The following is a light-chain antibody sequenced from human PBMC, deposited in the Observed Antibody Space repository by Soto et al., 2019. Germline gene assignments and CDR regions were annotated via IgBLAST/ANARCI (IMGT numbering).Light chain of an antibody. V-gene: IGKV3-20*01. Sequence: EIVLTQSPGTLSLSPGERATLSCRASQSVNSNYLAWYQQKPGQSPRVLMYGTSNSATGIPDRFSGSGSGTDFTLTISRLEPEDFAVYYCQQYDESFRTFGQGTKVEI. J-gene: IGKJ1*01. CDR2: GTS. CDR3: QQYDESFRT. CDR1: QSVNSNY.